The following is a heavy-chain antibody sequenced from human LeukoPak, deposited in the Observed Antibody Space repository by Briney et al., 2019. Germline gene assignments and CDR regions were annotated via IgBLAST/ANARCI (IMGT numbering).Heavy chain of an antibody. V-gene: IGHV3-15*01. CDR2: IKGKTDGGTT. CDR1: GFTFSGSA. Sequence: PGGSLRLSCAASGFTFSGSAMHWVRQAPGKGLEWVGRIKGKTDGGTTDYAAPVKGRFTISRDDSKNTLYLQMNSLKTEDTAVYYCVLVGLHLGEFPDYCGQGTQVTVSS. CDR3: VLVGLHLGEFPDY. D-gene: IGHD3-16*01. J-gene: IGHJ4*02.